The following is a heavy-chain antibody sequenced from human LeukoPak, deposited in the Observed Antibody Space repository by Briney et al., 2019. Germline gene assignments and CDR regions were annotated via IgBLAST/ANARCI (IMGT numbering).Heavy chain of an antibody. CDR2: IYYSGST. D-gene: IGHD6-6*01. V-gene: IGHV4-39*01. Sequence: SETLSLTCTVSGGSISSYYWGWIRQPPGKGLEWIGSIYYSGSTYYNPSLKSRVTISVDTSKNQFSLKLSSVTAADTAVYYCARSGRAALEFDYWGQGTLVTVSS. J-gene: IGHJ4*02. CDR1: GGSISSYY. CDR3: ARSGRAALEFDY.